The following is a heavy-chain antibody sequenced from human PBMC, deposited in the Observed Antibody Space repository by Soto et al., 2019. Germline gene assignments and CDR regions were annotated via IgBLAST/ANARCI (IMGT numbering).Heavy chain of an antibody. Sequence: EVQLLESGGGLVQPGGSLRLSCAASGFTFSSYAMSWVRQAPGKGLEWVSAISARDGSTNYADSVKGRFTISRDNSKTTHYLQRNSLRAEDTAVSYCALDFLRALAVAGYDYWGQGTLVTVSS. D-gene: IGHD6-19*01. V-gene: IGHV3-23*01. CDR2: ISARDGST. CDR1: GFTFSSYA. CDR3: ALDFLRALAVAGYDY. J-gene: IGHJ4*02.